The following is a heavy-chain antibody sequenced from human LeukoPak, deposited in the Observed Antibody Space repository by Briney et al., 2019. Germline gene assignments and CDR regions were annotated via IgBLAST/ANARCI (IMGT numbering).Heavy chain of an antibody. CDR2: IYYSGST. D-gene: IGHD5-12*01. V-gene: IGHV4-39*01. CDR1: GGSISSSSYY. J-gene: IGHJ3*02. CDR3: ARHEVDIVATMLGAFDI. Sequence: PSETLSLTCTVSGGSISSSSYYWGWIRQPPGKGLEWIGSIYYSGSTYYNPSLKSRVTISVDTSKNQFSLKLSSVTAADTAVYYCARHEVDIVATMLGAFDIWGQGTMVTVSS.